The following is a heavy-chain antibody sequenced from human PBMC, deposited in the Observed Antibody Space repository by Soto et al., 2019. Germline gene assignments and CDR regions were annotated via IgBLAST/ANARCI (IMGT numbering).Heavy chain of an antibody. V-gene: IGHV4-31*03. D-gene: IGHD5-12*01. Sequence: QVQLQESGPGLVKPSQTLSLTCTVSGGSISSGGYYWSWIRQHPGKGLEWIGYIYYSGSTYYNPSLRSRVTIAVDTSKNQFSLKLSSVTAADTAVYYCAASCVACGGFNYYGMDVWGQGTTVTVSS. CDR1: GGSISSGGYY. CDR3: AASCVACGGFNYYGMDV. J-gene: IGHJ6*02. CDR2: IYYSGST.